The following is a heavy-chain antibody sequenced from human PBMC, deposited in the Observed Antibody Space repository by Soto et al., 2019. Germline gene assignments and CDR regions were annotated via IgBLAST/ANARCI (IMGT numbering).Heavy chain of an antibody. CDR2: IIPIFGTA. Sequence: ASVKVSCKASGGTFSSYAISWLRQSPGQGLEWMGGIIPIFGTANYAQKFQGRVTITADESTSTAYMELSSLRSEDTAVYYCARGMLFGVDMRLYFDYWGQGTLVTVSS. D-gene: IGHD3-3*01. CDR1: GGTFSSYA. CDR3: ARGMLFGVDMRLYFDY. V-gene: IGHV1-69*13. J-gene: IGHJ4*02.